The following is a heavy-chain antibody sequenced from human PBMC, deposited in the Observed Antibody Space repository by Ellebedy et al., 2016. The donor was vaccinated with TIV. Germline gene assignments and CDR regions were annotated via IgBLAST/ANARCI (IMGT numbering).Heavy chain of an antibody. V-gene: IGHV3-23*01. CDR2: ITTSGGGT. D-gene: IGHD5-12*01. CDR1: GFTFSSYA. CDR3: ASAARGSGAYESF. Sequence: GESLKISCAASGFTFSSYAMSWVRQAPGKGLEWVSTITTSGGGTYYADSVKGRFTISRDNSKNTLYLQMNSLRADDTALYYCASAARGSGAYESFWGQGTLVTVSS. J-gene: IGHJ4*02.